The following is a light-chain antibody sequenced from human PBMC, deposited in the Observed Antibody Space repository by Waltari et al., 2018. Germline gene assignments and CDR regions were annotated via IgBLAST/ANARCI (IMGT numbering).Light chain of an antibody. CDR2: DVT. CDR1: NSDVGGYAY. Sequence: QSALTQPASVSGSPGQSITISCSGTNSDVGGYAYVSWYQPHPGKPPKLIISDVTKGPSGVSNRFSGSKSGNTASLTISGLQAEDEADYYCSSYAGGNNLLFGGGTKVTVL. V-gene: IGLV2-23*02. CDR3: SSYAGGNNLL. J-gene: IGLJ2*01.